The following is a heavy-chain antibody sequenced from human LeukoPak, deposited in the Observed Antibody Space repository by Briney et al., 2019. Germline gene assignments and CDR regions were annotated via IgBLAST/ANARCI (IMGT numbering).Heavy chain of an antibody. J-gene: IGHJ6*03. V-gene: IGHV1-18*01. CDR2: ISAYNGNT. CDR3: ARGDYKVYYYYMDV. Sequence: VASVKVSCRASGYTFTSYGISWVRQAPGQGLEWMGWISAYNGNTNYAQKLQGRVTMTTDTSTSTAYMELRSLRSDDTAVYYCARGDYKVYYYYMDVWGKGTTVTVSS. D-gene: IGHD4-11*01. CDR1: GYTFTSYG.